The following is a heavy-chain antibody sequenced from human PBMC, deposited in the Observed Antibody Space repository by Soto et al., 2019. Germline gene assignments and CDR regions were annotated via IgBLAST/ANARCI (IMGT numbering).Heavy chain of an antibody. D-gene: IGHD2-15*01. V-gene: IGHV5-51*01. J-gene: IGHJ4*02. CDR1: GYSFTSYW. CDR3: ARGYCSGGSCWYYFDY. Sequence: PGESLKISCKGSGYSFTSYWIGWVRQMPRKGLEWMGIIYPGDSDTRYSPSFQGQVTISADKPISTAYLQWSSLKASDTAMYYCARGYCSGGSCWYYFDYWGQGTLVTVSS. CDR2: IYPGDSDT.